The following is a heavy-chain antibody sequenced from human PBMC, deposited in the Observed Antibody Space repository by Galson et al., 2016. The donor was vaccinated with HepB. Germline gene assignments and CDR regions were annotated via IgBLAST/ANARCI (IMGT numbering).Heavy chain of an antibody. D-gene: IGHD2-8*02. CDR3: AKDGGVPTASYDTIGRGYFDY. J-gene: IGHJ4*02. CDR2: ISYDGNKK. Sequence: SLRLSCAASGFSFSAYAMHWVRQAPGMGLEWVAVISYDGNKKYYADSVQGRFTISRDNSKSTLYLQLNSLRTEDTAVYYCAKDGGVPTASYDTIGRGYFDYWGQGTLVTVSS. V-gene: IGHV3-30*04. CDR1: GFSFSAYA.